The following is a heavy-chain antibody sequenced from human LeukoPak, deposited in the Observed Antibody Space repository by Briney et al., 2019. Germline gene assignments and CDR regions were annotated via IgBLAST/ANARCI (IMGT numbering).Heavy chain of an antibody. D-gene: IGHD3-10*01. CDR1: GGSISSDY. CDR3: ARVGVRGVITSFDY. CDR2: IYNSGST. Sequence: SETLSLTCTVSGGSISSDYWSWIRQPPGKGLEWIAYIYNSGSTSYNPSLKSRVTISMNTSKNQFSLKLSSVTAADTAVYYCARVGVRGVITSFDYWGQGTLVTVSS. J-gene: IGHJ4*02. V-gene: IGHV4-59*01.